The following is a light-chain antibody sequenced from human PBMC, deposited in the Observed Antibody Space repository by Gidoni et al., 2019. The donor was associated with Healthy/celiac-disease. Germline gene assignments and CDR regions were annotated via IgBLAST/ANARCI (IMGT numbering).Light chain of an antibody. Sequence: DIQMTQSPSTLSASVGDRVTITCRASQSISSWLAWYQQNPGKAPKLMIYKASSLESGVPSRFSGSGSETEFTLTISSLQPDDFATYYCQQYNSYSWTFGPGTKVEIK. V-gene: IGKV1-5*03. CDR1: QSISSW. J-gene: IGKJ1*01. CDR3: QQYNSYSWT. CDR2: KAS.